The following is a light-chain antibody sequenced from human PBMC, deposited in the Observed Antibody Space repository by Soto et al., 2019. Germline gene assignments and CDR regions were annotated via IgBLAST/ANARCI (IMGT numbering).Light chain of an antibody. CDR2: AAS. V-gene: IGKV1-12*01. Sequence: DIQMTQSPSSVSASVGDRVTITCRASQGISSWLAWYQQKPGKAPKLLIYAASSLQSGVPSRFSGSGSGTNFTLTISRLEPEDFAVYYCHQYDKSPWTFGQGTMVDIK. J-gene: IGKJ1*01. CDR1: QGISSW. CDR3: HQYDKSPWT.